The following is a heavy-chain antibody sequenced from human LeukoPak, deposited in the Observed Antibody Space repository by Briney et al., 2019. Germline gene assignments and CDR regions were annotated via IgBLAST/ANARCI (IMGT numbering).Heavy chain of an antibody. CDR3: AKAYYYGSSGSMVALFDY. CDR2: ISYDGSNK. J-gene: IGHJ4*02. D-gene: IGHD3-22*01. V-gene: IGHV3-30*18. CDR1: GFTFSSYG. Sequence: PGGSLRLSCAASGFTFSSYGMHWVRQAPGKGLEWVAVISYDGSNKYYADSVKGRFTISRDNSKNTLYLQMNSLRAEDTAVYYCAKAYYYGSSGSMVALFDYWGQGTLVTVSS.